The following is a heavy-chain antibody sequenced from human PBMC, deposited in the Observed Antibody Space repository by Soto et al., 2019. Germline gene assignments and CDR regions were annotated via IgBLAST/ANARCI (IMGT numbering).Heavy chain of an antibody. D-gene: IGHD3-10*01. CDR1: GFTFSDYY. Sequence: GGSLRLSCAASGFTFSDYYMSWIRQAPGKGLEWVPYISSSGSTIYYADSVKGRFTISRDNAKNSLYLQMNSLRAEDTAVYYCARDCVVRDPGAFDIWGQGTMVTVSS. J-gene: IGHJ3*02. V-gene: IGHV3-11*01. CDR3: ARDCVVRDPGAFDI. CDR2: ISSSGSTI.